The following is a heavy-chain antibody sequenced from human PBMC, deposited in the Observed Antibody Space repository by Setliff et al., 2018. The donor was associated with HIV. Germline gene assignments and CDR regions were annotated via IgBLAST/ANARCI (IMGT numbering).Heavy chain of an antibody. Sequence: GGSLRLSCAASGFTFANYEMNWVRQAPGKGLEWISYISTRGNSIYYADSVKGRFIISRDNAKNSLFLQMQGLRAEDTAFYYGAGGGGGVMHDAFDIWGQGTMVTVSS. CDR2: ISTRGNSI. J-gene: IGHJ3*02. V-gene: IGHV3-48*03. D-gene: IGHD3-16*01. CDR3: AGGGGGVMHDAFDI. CDR1: GFTFANYE.